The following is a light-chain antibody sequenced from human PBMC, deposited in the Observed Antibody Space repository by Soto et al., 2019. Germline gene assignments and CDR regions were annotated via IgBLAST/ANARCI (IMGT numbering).Light chain of an antibody. Sequence: QSVLTQPPSVSAAPGQKGTISCSGSSSNIGNNYVSWYQQLPGTAPKLLIYDNNKRPSGIPDRFSGSKSGTSATLGITGLQTGDGADYYCGTWDTSVSALVFGGGTKLTVL. CDR3: GTWDTSVSALV. CDR1: SSNIGNNY. J-gene: IGLJ2*01. CDR2: DNN. V-gene: IGLV1-51*01.